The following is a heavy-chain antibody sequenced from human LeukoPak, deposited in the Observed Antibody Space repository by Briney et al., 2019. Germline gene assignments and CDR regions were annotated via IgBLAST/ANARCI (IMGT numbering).Heavy chain of an antibody. J-gene: IGHJ6*02. CDR3: ARRSNIVTHDYYGMDV. CDR1: GYTFTGYY. Sequence: ASVKVSCKASGYTFTGYYMHWVRQAPGQGLEWMGIINPSGGSPTYSQNFRGRVTMTRDTSTSTFYMELSSLKSEDTAVYYCARRSNIVTHDYYGMDVWGQGTTVTVSS. D-gene: IGHD3-16*02. V-gene: IGHV1-46*01. CDR2: INPSGGSP.